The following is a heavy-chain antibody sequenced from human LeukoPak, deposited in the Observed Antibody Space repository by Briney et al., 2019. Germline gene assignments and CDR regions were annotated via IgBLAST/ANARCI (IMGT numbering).Heavy chain of an antibody. CDR1: GGTFSSYT. CDR2: ISAYNGNT. V-gene: IGHV1-18*01. D-gene: IGHD3-22*01. CDR3: ASNLPYYYDSSGPITNAFDI. Sequence: ASVKVSCKASGGTFSSYTISWVRQAPGQGLEWMGWISAYNGNTNYAQKLQGRVTMTTDTSTSTAYMELRSLRSDDTAVYYCASNLPYYYDSSGPITNAFDIWGQGTVVTVSS. J-gene: IGHJ3*02.